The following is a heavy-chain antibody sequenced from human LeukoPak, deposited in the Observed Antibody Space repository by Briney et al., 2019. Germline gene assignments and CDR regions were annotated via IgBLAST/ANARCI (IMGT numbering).Heavy chain of an antibody. V-gene: IGHV3-30*01. D-gene: IGHD2-21*01. J-gene: IGHJ6*03. CDR2: VSLDGTNK. CDR3: ATLYSVVVRDSDSHFNYIDV. CDR1: GFSFKSYG. Sequence: LAGGSLRLSCAASGFSFKSYGLYWVRQAPGKGLEWVAGVSLDGTNKGYADSVKGRFTISRDNFKNTLYLHMNTLTLEDTAVYFCATLYSVVVRDSDSHFNYIDVWGKGTTVTVSS.